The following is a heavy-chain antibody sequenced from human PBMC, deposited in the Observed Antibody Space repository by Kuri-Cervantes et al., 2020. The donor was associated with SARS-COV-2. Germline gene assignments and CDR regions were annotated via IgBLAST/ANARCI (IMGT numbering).Heavy chain of an antibody. Sequence: SLKISCAASGFSFSMYWMSWVRQAPGKGLDWVSGISWNSGSIGYADSVKGRFTISRDNAKNSLYLQMNSLRAEDTALYYCAKDIIAAAGMKIDYWGQGTLVTVSS. V-gene: IGHV3-9*01. CDR2: ISWNSGSI. D-gene: IGHD6-13*01. CDR1: GFSFSMYW. CDR3: AKDIIAAAGMKIDY. J-gene: IGHJ4*02.